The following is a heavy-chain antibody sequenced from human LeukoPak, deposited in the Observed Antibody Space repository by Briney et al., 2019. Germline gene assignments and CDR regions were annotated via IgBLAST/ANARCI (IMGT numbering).Heavy chain of an antibody. V-gene: IGHV4-34*01. J-gene: IGHJ4*02. CDR2: INHSGST. D-gene: IGHD7-27*01. Sequence: SETLSLTCAVYGGSFSSYYWSWIRQPPGKGLEWFGEINHSGSTNYNPSLKSRVPISVDTSKNQFSLKLSSVSAADTAVYYCARVQAAGDGYYFDFWGQGTLVTVSS. CDR3: ARVQAAGDGYYFDF. CDR1: GGSFSSYY.